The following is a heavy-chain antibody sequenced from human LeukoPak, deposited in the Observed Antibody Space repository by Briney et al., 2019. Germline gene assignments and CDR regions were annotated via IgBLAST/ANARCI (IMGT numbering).Heavy chain of an antibody. CDR2: ISSGGGYI. CDR3: AREGILLRDTDC. J-gene: IGHJ4*02. V-gene: IGHV3-21*01. D-gene: IGHD2-15*01. Sequence: PGGSLRLSCAASGFTFSNHNMNWVRQAPGKGLEWVSYISSGGGYIYYADSVKGRFTVSRDDAKNSLYLQMNSLRVEDTAVYYCAREGILLRDTDCWGQGTLVTVSS. CDR1: GFTFSNHN.